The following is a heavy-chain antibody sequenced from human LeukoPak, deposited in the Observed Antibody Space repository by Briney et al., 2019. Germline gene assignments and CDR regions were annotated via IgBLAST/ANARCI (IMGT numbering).Heavy chain of an antibody. V-gene: IGHV1-69*05. Sequence: SVKVSRKASGGTFSSYAISWVRQAPGQGLEWMGRIISIFGTANYAQKFQGRVTITTDESTNTAYMELSSLRSEDTAVYYCARGNWDSSGWYYDYWGQGTLVTVSS. D-gene: IGHD6-19*01. CDR1: GGTFSSYA. J-gene: IGHJ4*02. CDR3: ARGNWDSSGWYYDY. CDR2: IISIFGTA.